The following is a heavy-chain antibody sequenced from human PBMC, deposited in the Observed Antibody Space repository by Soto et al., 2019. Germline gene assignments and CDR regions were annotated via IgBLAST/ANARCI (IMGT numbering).Heavy chain of an antibody. D-gene: IGHD3-22*01. J-gene: IGHJ6*02. CDR1: GGTFSSYA. CDR2: IIPIFGTA. CDR3: ARDSTYYYDSSGYRPAYGMDV. Sequence: SVKVSCQASGGTFSSYAISWVRQAPGQGLEWMGGIIPIFGTANYAQKFQGRVTITADESTSTAYVELSSLRSEDTAVYYCARDSTYYYDSSGYRPAYGMDVWGQGTTVTVSS. V-gene: IGHV1-69*13.